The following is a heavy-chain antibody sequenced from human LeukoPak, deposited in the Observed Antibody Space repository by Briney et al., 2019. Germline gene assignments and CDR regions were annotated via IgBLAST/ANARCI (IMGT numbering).Heavy chain of an antibody. CDR1: GFTFGDYA. D-gene: IGHD2-8*01. J-gene: IGHJ4*02. V-gene: IGHV3-49*03. Sequence: GGSLRLSCTASGFTFGDYAMNWFRQAPGKGLEWVGFIRSKAYGGTTEYAASVKGRFSISREDSKSIAYLQMNSLKTEDTAVYYCTTDHGVGGYWGQGTLVTVSS. CDR3: TTDHGVGGY. CDR2: IRSKAYGGTT.